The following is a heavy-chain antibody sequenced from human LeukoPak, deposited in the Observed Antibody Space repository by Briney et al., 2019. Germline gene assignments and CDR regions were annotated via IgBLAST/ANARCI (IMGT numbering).Heavy chain of an antibody. CDR1: GYTFTSYG. CDR2: ISAYNGNT. J-gene: IGHJ1*01. V-gene: IGHV1-18*01. D-gene: IGHD3-22*01. CDR3: ARVRNYYDSSGYSYKYFQH. Sequence: ASVKVSCKASGYTFTSYGISWVRQAPGQGLEWMGWISAYNGNTNYAQKLQGRVTMTTDTSTSTAYMELRSLRSDDTAVYYCARVRNYYDSSGYSYKYFQHWGQGTLVTVSS.